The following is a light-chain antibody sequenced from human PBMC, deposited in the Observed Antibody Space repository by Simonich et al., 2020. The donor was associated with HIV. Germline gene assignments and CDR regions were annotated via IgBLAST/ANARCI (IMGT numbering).Light chain of an antibody. CDR2: DAS. Sequence: EIVLTQSPATLSLSPGERATLSCMASQSVRNYLAWYQQKPGQAPRLLIYDASNRATGIPARFSGSGSGTDFTLTISSLEPEDFAVYYCQQRSNWPSMYTFGQGTKLEIK. CDR3: QQRSNWPSMYT. V-gene: IGKV3-11*01. J-gene: IGKJ2*01. CDR1: QSVRNY.